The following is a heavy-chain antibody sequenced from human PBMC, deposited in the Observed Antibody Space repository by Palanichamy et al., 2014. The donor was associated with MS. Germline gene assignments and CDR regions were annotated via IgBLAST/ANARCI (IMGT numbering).Heavy chain of an antibody. V-gene: IGHV3-7*03. CDR1: GFSFSNYW. D-gene: IGHD6-6*01. J-gene: IGHJ2*01. CDR3: ATEYRTSPRSYWYFDL. Sequence: EVQLVESGGGLAQPGGSLRLSCAASGFSFSNYWMSWVRQAPGRRLEWVANIKQDGGEKNYVDSVKGRFTISRDNAKNSLYLNMYSLRVEDTAVYYCATEYRTSPRSYWYFDLWGRGTLVTVSS. CDR2: IKQDGGEK.